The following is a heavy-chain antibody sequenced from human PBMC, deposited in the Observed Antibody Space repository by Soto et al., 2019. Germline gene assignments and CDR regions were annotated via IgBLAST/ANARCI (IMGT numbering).Heavy chain of an antibody. J-gene: IGHJ4*01. CDR1: GCTFNIYG. CDR3: AKDHASGQGSFDT. CDR2: ISYDGSNQ. V-gene: IGHV3-30*18. Sequence: WVSLRLSCAASGCTFNIYGMHWVRQAPDKGLEWVALISYDGSNQYYADSVKGRFTISRDNSKNTLFLQMNSLRADDTAVYYSAKDHASGQGSFDTWRRGTLVAASS.